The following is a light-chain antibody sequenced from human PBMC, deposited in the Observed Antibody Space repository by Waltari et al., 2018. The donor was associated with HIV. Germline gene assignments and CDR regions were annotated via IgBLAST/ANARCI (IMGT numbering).Light chain of an antibody. Sequence: QSALTQPASVSGSPGQSITISCNGTSSDVGSYNLVSWYQQHPVKAPKLMIYEVSKRPSGVSNRFSGSKSGNTAPLTISGLQAEDEADYYCCSYAGSSTFVFGGGTKLTVL. J-gene: IGLJ3*02. CDR3: CSYAGSSTFV. CDR2: EVS. CDR1: SSDVGSYNL. V-gene: IGLV2-23*02.